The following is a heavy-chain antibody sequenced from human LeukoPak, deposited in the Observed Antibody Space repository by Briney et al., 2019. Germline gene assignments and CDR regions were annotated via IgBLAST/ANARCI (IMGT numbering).Heavy chain of an antibody. J-gene: IGHJ4*02. D-gene: IGHD4-17*01. CDR1: GGTFSSYA. Sequence: SVKVSCKASGGTFSSYAISWVRQAPGQGLEWMGRIIPILGIANYAQKFQGRVTITADKSTSTAYMELSSLRSEDTAVYYCARDVPSTVTTLGNDYWGQGTLVTVSS. V-gene: IGHV1-69*04. CDR3: ARDVPSTVTTLGNDY. CDR2: IIPILGIA.